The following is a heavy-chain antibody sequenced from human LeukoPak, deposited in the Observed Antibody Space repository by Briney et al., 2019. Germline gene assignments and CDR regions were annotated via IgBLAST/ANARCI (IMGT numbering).Heavy chain of an antibody. J-gene: IGHJ5*02. Sequence: SVKVSCKASGGTFSSYAISWVRQAPGQGLEWMGGIIPILGIANYAQKFQGRVTITADKSTSTAYMELSSLRSEDTAVYYCARGVPLTYYYDSSGYYFNWFDPWGQGTLVTVSS. CDR2: IIPILGIA. CDR3: ARGVPLTYYYDSSGYYFNWFDP. V-gene: IGHV1-69*10. CDR1: GGTFSSYA. D-gene: IGHD3-22*01.